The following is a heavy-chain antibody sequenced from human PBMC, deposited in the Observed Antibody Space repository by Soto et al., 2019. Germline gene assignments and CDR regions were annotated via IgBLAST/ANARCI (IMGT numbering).Heavy chain of an antibody. V-gene: IGHV4-31*03. CDR2: IYYSGST. CDR3: ARGKGPSYDILTGYYWFDY. D-gene: IGHD3-9*01. J-gene: IGHJ4*02. Sequence: SETLSLTCTVSGGSISSGGYYWSWIRQHPGKGLEWIGYIYYSGSTYYNPSLKSRVTISVDTSKNQFSLKLSSVTAADTAVYYCARGKGPSYDILTGYYWFDYWGQGTLVTVSS. CDR1: GGSISSGGYY.